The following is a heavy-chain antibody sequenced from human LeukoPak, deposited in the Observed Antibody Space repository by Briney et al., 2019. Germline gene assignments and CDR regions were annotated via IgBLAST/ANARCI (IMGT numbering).Heavy chain of an antibody. CDR2: ISGSGGGT. CDR1: GFTFSSYA. CDR3: ARRRPGYYYDSSGSSAPDFDY. Sequence: GGSLRLSCAASGFTFSSYAMSWVRQAPGKGLEWVSAISGSGGGTYYADSVKGRFTISRDNSKNTLYLQMNSLRAEDTAVYYCARRRPGYYYDSSGSSAPDFDYWGQGTLVTVSS. J-gene: IGHJ4*02. D-gene: IGHD3-22*01. V-gene: IGHV3-23*01.